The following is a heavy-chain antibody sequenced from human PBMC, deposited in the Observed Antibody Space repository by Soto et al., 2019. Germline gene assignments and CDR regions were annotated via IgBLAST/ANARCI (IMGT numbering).Heavy chain of an antibody. D-gene: IGHD6-19*01. CDR2: INAGNGNT. J-gene: IGHJ2*01. CDR1: GYTFSNYG. CDR3: ARSGYSSGWYHWYFDL. Sequence: QVPLVQSGAEVKRPGASVKVSCKASGYTFSNYGIHWVRQAPGQRLEWMGWINAGNGNTKYSQKFQDRLTITRDTSATTAYMDLSSLRSEDTSVFYCARSGYSSGWYHWYFDLWGRGTLVTVSS. V-gene: IGHV1-3*01.